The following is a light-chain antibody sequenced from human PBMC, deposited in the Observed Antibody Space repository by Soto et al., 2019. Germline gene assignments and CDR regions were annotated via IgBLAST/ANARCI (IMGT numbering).Light chain of an antibody. CDR1: QSVSRY. CDR3: QQRSNWPPIT. V-gene: IGKV3-11*01. CDR2: DAS. J-gene: IGKJ5*01. Sequence: EIVLTQSPDTLSLSPGEGASLSCRASQSVSRYLAWYQQRPGQAPRLLIYDASNRATGIPARFSGTGSGTDLTLTISSLETEDFAVYYCQQRSNWPPITFGRGTRLEIK.